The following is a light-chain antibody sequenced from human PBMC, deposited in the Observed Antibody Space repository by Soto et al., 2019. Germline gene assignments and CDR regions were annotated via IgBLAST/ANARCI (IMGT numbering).Light chain of an antibody. Sequence: EIVMTQSPATLSVSPGERATLSCRASQSVSSNLAWYQQKTGQAPRLLIYGASTRATGIPARLSGSGSGTEFTLTISSLQSEDFAVYYCQQYNNWTRTFGQGTKVDIK. CDR2: GAS. CDR3: QQYNNWTRT. CDR1: QSVSSN. V-gene: IGKV3-15*01. J-gene: IGKJ1*01.